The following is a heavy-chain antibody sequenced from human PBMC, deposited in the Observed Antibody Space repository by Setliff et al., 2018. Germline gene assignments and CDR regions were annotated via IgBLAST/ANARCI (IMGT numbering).Heavy chain of an antibody. CDR3: ARGRNVAARLFDS. V-gene: IGHV4-38-2*01. J-gene: IGHJ4*02. D-gene: IGHD6-6*01. CDR2: IHHSGKA. Sequence: SETLSLTCAVSGFSISSGYYWGWIRQPPGKGLEWIVNIHHSGKAYYNPSLKSRVTISVDTSKNQFSLKVNSVTAADTAVYFCARGRNVAARLFDSWGQGTLVTVSS. CDR1: GFSISSGYY.